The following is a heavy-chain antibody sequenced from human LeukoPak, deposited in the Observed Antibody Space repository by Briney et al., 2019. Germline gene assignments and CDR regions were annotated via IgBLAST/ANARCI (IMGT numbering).Heavy chain of an antibody. CDR2: IYYSGST. CDR3: ARGLRYCSSTSCYSFDY. CDR1: GGSISSSSYY. V-gene: IGHV4-39*07. Sequence: SETLSLTCTVSGGSISSSSYYWGWIRQPPGKGLGWIGSIYYSGSTYYNPSLKSRVTISVDTSKNQFSLKLSSVTAADTAVYYCARGLRYCSSTSCYSFDYWGQGTLVTVSS. D-gene: IGHD2-2*01. J-gene: IGHJ4*02.